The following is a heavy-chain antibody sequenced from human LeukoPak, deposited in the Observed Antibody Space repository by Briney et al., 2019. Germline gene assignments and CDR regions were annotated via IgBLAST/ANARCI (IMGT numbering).Heavy chain of an antibody. CDR2: ITTSADNT. D-gene: IGHD6-13*01. CDR3: AKAPMEDSWYIHFDY. CDR1: GFTFSSYA. J-gene: IGHJ4*02. V-gene: IGHV3-23*01. Sequence: GGSLTLSCAASGFTFSSYAMSWVRQAPGKGREWVSVITTSADNTYYANHVKGRFTNSRDNSKNTLYLQINSLRAEDTAIYYCAKAPMEDSWYIHFDYWGQGTLVTVSS.